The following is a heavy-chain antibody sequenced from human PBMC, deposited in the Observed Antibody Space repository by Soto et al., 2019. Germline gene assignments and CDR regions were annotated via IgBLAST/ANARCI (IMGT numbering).Heavy chain of an antibody. CDR1: GFTFSSYW. CDR3: ARVSDFWSGYYVNYGMDV. CDR2: IKQDGSEK. Sequence: GGSLRLSCAASGFTFSSYWMSWVRQAPGKGLEWVANIKQDGSEKYYVDSVKGRFTISRDNAKNPLYLQMNSLRAEDTAVYYCARVSDFWSGYYVNYGMDVWGQGTTVTVSS. D-gene: IGHD3-3*01. V-gene: IGHV3-7*01. J-gene: IGHJ6*02.